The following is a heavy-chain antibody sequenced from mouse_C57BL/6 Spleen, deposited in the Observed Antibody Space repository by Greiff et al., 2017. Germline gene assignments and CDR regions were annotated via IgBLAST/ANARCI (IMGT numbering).Heavy chain of an antibody. CDR2: INPNYGTT. CDR3: ARSGGYRDYFDY. V-gene: IGHV1-39*01. D-gene: IGHD2-14*01. CDR1: GYSFTDYN. Sequence: EVKLVESGPELVKPGASVKISCKASGYSFTDYNMNWVKQSNGKSLEWIGVINPNYGTTSYNQKFKGKATLTVDQSSSTAYMQLNSLTSEDSAVYYCARSGGYRDYFDYWGQGTTLTVSS. J-gene: IGHJ2*01.